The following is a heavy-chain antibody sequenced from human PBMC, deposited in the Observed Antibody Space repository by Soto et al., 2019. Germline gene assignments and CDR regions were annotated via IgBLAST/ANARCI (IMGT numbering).Heavy chain of an antibody. CDR3: ARGNALDV. D-gene: IGHD3-10*01. CDR2: TYYRSKWFH. V-gene: IGHV6-1*01. J-gene: IGHJ3*01. Sequence: SQTLSLTCTISGDSVSSDITSWNWIRQSPSRGLEWLGRTYYRSKWFHDYAASVKSRITINPDTSKNQFSLELNSMTPEDTAVYYCARGNALDVWGQGTVVTVSS. CDR1: GDSVSSDITS.